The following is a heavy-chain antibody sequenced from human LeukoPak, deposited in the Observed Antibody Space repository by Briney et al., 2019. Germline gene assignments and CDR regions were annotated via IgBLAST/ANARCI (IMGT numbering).Heavy chain of an antibody. CDR1: GGSISSSSYY. V-gene: IGHV4-39*01. Sequence: PSETLSLTCTVSGGSISSSSYYWGWIRQPPGKGLEWIGSIYYSGSTYYNPSLKSRVTISVDTSKNQFSLKLSSVTAADTAVYYCATPYYDSSGYPLDYWGQGTLVTVSS. J-gene: IGHJ4*02. D-gene: IGHD3-22*01. CDR2: IYYSGST. CDR3: ATPYYDSSGYPLDY.